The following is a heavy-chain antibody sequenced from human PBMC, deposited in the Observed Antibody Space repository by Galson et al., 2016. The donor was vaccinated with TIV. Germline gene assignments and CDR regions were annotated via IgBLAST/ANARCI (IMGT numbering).Heavy chain of an antibody. CDR2: MNSKNGET. J-gene: IGHJ6*02. CDR3: ARDAYGAHYYGMDV. Sequence: SVKVSCKASGYNFLSYDINWVRQATGQGLEWMGWMNSKNGETVYAEKFQGRVTMTRNLSISTAYMELRSLRSDDAAVYYCARDAYGAHYYGMDVWGQGTTVTV. D-gene: IGHD4/OR15-4a*01. CDR1: GYNFLSYD. V-gene: IGHV1-8*02.